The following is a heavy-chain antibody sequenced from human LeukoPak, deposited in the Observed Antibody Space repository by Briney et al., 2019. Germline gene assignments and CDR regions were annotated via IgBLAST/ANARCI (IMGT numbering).Heavy chain of an antibody. V-gene: IGHV4-59*06. CDR1: GASISSYY. J-gene: IGHJ2*01. Sequence: PSETLSLTCTVSGASISSYYWSWIRQHPGKGLEWIGYIYYNGSTYYNPSLKSRVTISVDTSKNQFSLKLSSVTAADTAVYYCARDRGTFGYWYFDLWGRGTLVTVSS. D-gene: IGHD3-10*01. CDR3: ARDRGTFGYWYFDL. CDR2: IYYNGST.